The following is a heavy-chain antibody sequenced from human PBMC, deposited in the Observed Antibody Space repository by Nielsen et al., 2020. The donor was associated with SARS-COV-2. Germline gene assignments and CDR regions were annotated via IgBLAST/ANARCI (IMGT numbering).Heavy chain of an antibody. V-gene: IGHV4-59*01. D-gene: IGHD3-3*01. CDR2: IYYSGST. CDR1: GFTFSDYY. CDR3: AREHDFWSGYYPKGAFDI. J-gene: IGHJ3*02. Sequence: ESLKISCAASGFTFSDYYMSWIRQPPGKGLEWIGYIYYSGSTNYNPSLKSRVTISVDTSKNQFSLKLSSVTAADTAVYYCAREHDFWSGYYPKGAFDIWGQGTMVTVSS.